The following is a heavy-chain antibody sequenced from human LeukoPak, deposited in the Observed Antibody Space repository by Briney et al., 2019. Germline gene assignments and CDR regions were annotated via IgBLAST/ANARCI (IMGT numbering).Heavy chain of an antibody. V-gene: IGHV3-21*01. D-gene: IGHD1-26*01. Sequence: PGGSLRLSCAASGFTFSSYWMGWVRQAPGKGLEWVSSISSSSSYIYYADSVKGRFTISRDNAKNSLYLQMNSLRAEDTAVYYCASLRYSGSHFMDYWGQGTLVTVSS. J-gene: IGHJ4*02. CDR2: ISSSSSYI. CDR1: GFTFSSYW. CDR3: ASLRYSGSHFMDY.